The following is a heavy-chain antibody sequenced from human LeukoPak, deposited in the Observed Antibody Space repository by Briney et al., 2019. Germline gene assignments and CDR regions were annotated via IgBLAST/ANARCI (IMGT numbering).Heavy chain of an antibody. CDR3: TRFIHCSGPSCCFDP. CDR1: RLTFGDYA. CDR2: IRSKAYGGTT. D-gene: IGHD2-15*01. V-gene: IGHV3-49*04. J-gene: IGHJ5*02. Sequence: GGSLRLSCTVSRLTFGDYAMSWVREAPGKGLEWVGFIRSKAYGGTTEYAASLKGRFTISRDDSKSIAYLQMNSLKTEDTAVYYCTRFIHCSGPSCCFDPWGQGTLVTAPS.